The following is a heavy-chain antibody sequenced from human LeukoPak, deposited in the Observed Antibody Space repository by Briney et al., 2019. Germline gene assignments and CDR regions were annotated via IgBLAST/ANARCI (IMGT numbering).Heavy chain of an antibody. V-gene: IGHV3-33*03. J-gene: IGHJ4*02. CDR2: IWYDGSNK. Sequence: GGSLRLSCAASGFTFSSYGMHWVRQAPGKGLEWVAVIWYDGSNKYYADPVKGRFTISRDNAKNSLYLQMNSLRAEDTAVYYCASYEGYFDYWGQGTLVTVSS. CDR1: GFTFSSYG. D-gene: IGHD3-16*01. CDR3: ASYEGYFDY.